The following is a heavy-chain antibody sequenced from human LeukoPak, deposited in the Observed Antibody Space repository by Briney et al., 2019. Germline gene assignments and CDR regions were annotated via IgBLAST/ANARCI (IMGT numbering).Heavy chain of an antibody. CDR1: GYTFTSYY. CDR2: IIPIFGTA. V-gene: IGHV1-69*13. J-gene: IGHJ4*02. D-gene: IGHD1-26*01. CDR3: ASGSFHTSGSY. Sequence: ASVKVSCKASGYTFTSYYMHWVRQAPGQGLEWMGGIIPIFGTANYAQKFQGRVTITADESTSTAYMELSSLRSEDTAVYYCASGSFHTSGSYWGQGTLVTVSS.